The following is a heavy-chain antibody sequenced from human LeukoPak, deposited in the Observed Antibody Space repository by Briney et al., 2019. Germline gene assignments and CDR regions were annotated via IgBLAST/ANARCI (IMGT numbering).Heavy chain of an antibody. J-gene: IGHJ4*02. Sequence: GGSLRLSCATSGFTFSYYAMSWVRQAPGKGLQWVSSISGSGASTLYADSVKGRFTISRDNAKNSLYLQMNSLRAEDTAVYYCARDTWNDWRRVDYWGQGTLVTVSS. V-gene: IGHV3-23*01. CDR3: ARDTWNDWRRVDY. CDR2: ISGSGAST. D-gene: IGHD1-1*01. CDR1: GFTFSYYA.